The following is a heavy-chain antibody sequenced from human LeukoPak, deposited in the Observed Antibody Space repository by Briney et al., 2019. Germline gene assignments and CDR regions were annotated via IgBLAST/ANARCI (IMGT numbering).Heavy chain of an antibody. J-gene: IGHJ6*03. CDR1: GYTFTSYG. CDR3: ARADSSGWSYPYYYYMDV. V-gene: IGHV1-18*01. Sequence: ASVKVSCKASGYTFTSYGISWVRQAPGQGLEWMGWISTYNGNTNYAQKIQDRVTMTTDTSTSTAYMELRSLRSDDTAVYYCARADSSGWSYPYYYYMDVWGKGTTVTVSS. CDR2: ISTYNGNT. D-gene: IGHD6-19*01.